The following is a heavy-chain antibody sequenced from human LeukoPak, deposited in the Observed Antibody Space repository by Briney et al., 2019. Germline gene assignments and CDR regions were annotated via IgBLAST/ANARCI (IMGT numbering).Heavy chain of an antibody. CDR2: IIPICGTA. CDR1: GGTVSSYA. J-gene: IGHJ5*02. V-gene: IGHV1-69*05. CDR3: ARASISSIAAYNWFDP. D-gene: IGHD6-6*01. Sequence: SVKVSCKASGGTVSSYAISWVRQAPGQGLEWMGGIIPICGTANYAHKFQGRVTITTDESTSTANMELSSLRSEDTAVYYCARASISSIAAYNWFDPWGQGTLVTVSS.